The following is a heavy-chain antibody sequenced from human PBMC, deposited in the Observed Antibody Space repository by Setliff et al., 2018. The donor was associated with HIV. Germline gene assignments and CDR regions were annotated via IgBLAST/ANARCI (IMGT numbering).Heavy chain of an antibody. J-gene: IGHJ3*02. CDR2: IHYSGSAA. D-gene: IGHD2-21*02. V-gene: IGHV4-30-4*08. CDR1: GGSVSTTNYY. Sequence: SETLSLTCTVSGGSVSTTNYYWSWIRQPPGKGLEWIGYIHYSGSAAYYSPSLQSRSTISIATSKNQFSLRLTSVTAADTAIYYCAREVDVLTTSDAFDIWGRGTMVTVSS. CDR3: AREVDVLTTSDAFDI.